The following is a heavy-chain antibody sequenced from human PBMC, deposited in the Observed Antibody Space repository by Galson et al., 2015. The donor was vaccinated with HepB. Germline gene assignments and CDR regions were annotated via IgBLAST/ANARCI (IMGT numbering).Heavy chain of an antibody. CDR1: GYTFSGHF. CDR3: ARGRQWLDLDY. Sequence: SVKVSCKASGYTFSGHFIHWLRQGPGQGLEWVGWINPNSGVAKFAQKFQDRVTMISDTSISTVYMEVRRLRSDDTAVYYCARGRQWLDLDYWGQGTLVTVS. CDR2: INPNSGVA. J-gene: IGHJ4*02. D-gene: IGHD6-19*01. V-gene: IGHV1-2*02.